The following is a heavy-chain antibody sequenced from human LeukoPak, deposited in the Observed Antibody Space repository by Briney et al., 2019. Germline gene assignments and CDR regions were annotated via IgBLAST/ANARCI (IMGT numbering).Heavy chain of an antibody. CDR2: ISGTDGRT. Sequence: GGSLRLSCAASGFTFSSYAMSWVRQTPGKGLEWVSAISGTDGRTYYADSVRGRFTISRDNSKNTLYLQMNSLRAEDTAVYYCTTDLGDYGDYIRAWGQGTLVTVSS. CDR3: TTDLGDYGDYIRA. CDR1: GFTFSSYA. V-gene: IGHV3-23*01. D-gene: IGHD4-17*01. J-gene: IGHJ4*02.